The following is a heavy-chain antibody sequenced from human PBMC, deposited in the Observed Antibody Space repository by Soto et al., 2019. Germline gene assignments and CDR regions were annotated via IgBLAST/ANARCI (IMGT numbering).Heavy chain of an antibody. D-gene: IGHD3-9*01. CDR1: GGSFSGYY. J-gene: IGHJ4*02. CDR2: INHSGST. Sequence: SETLSLTCAVYGGSFSGYYWSWIRQPPGKGLEWIGEINHSGSTNYNPSLKSRVTISVDTSKNQFSLKLSSVTAADTAVYYCARGSNYDILTGYLDYWGQGNLVTVSS. CDR3: ARGSNYDILTGYLDY. V-gene: IGHV4-34*01.